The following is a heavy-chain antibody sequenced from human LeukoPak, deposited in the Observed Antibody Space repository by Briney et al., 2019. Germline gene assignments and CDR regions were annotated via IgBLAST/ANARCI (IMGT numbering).Heavy chain of an antibody. J-gene: IGHJ6*02. Sequence: GGSLRLSCAASGFTFSSYTMSWVRQAPGKGLEWVSAIRGSVGSTYYADSVQGRFTISRDNSKNTLYLQMNSLRAEDTAVYYCAKWSERGYNYGMDVWGQGTTFTVSS. D-gene: IGHD3-10*01. CDR1: GFTFSSYT. V-gene: IGHV3-23*01. CDR2: IRGSVGST. CDR3: AKWSERGYNYGMDV.